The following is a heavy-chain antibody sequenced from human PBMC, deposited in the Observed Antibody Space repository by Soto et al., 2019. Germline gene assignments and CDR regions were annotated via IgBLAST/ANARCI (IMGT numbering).Heavy chain of an antibody. CDR2: IYTSGST. D-gene: IGHD3-22*01. V-gene: IGHV4-4*07. CDR1: GGPISSYY. CDR3: AREGLYYDSSGYYSGFDY. J-gene: IGHJ4*02. Sequence: SETLSLTCTVSGGPISSYYWSWIRQPAGKGLEWIGRIYTSGSTNYNPSLKSRVTMSVDTSKNQFSLKLSSVTAADTAMYYCAREGLYYDSSGYYSGFDYWGQGTLVTVSS.